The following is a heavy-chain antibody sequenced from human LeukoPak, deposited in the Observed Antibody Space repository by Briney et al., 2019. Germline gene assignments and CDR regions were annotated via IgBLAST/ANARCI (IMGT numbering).Heavy chain of an antibody. D-gene: IGHD3-22*01. CDR2: IYYTRST. CDR1: GGSISSSSYY. J-gene: IGHJ2*01. Sequence: SETLSLTCTVSGGSISSSSYYWGWIRQPPGKGLEWIGSIYYTRSTYYNPSLKSRVTISVDTSKNQFSLKLTPVTAADTAVYYCARGVTMIVVVIRDWYFDLWGRGTLVTVSS. CDR3: ARGVTMIVVVIRDWYFDL. V-gene: IGHV4-39*01.